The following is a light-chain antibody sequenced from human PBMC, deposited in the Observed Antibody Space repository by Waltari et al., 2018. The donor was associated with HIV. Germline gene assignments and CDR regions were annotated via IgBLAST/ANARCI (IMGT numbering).Light chain of an antibody. J-gene: IGKJ4*01. CDR2: LGS. CDR3: MQALQTPLT. V-gene: IGKV2-28*01. Sequence: IVMTQHPFSLPVPPREAASLSCRSTPCLLHSNGHNYLNWYIQKPGQSSQLLIFLGSNRASGVPDRFSGSGSGTDFTLKIKKVEAEDVGVYFCMQALQTPLTFGGGTKVEIK. CDR1: PCLLHSNGHNY.